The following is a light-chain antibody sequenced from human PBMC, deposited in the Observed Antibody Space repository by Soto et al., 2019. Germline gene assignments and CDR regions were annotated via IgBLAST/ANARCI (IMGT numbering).Light chain of an antibody. CDR3: QLRYNWLT. Sequence: ENVLTQSPATLSLSLGERATLFCRASQSLVTYLAWYQQKPGQAPRLLIYDASNRATGIPARFSGSGSGTDFTLIISGLEPEDFAVYYCQLRYNWLTCGGGTKVEIK. CDR1: QSLVTY. J-gene: IGKJ4*01. V-gene: IGKV3-11*01. CDR2: DAS.